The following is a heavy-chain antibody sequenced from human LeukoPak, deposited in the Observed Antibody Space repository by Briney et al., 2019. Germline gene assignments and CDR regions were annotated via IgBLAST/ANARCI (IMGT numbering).Heavy chain of an antibody. V-gene: IGHV3-23*01. D-gene: IGHD2-2*01. CDR3: AKDWDQLLYYFDY. CDR1: GFTFSSYV. J-gene: IGHJ4*02. Sequence: GGSLRLSCAASGFTFSSYVISWVRQAPGKGLEWVSAISGSGGRTSYTDSVKGRFTISRDNSKNTLYLQMNSLRAEDTAVYYCAKDWDQLLYYFDYWGQGTLVTVSS. CDR2: ISGSGGRT.